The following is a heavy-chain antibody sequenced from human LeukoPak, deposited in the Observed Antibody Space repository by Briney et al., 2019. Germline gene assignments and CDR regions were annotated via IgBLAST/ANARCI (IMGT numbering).Heavy chain of an antibody. CDR2: IYRGGSK. D-gene: IGHD3-22*01. Sequence: GGSTRLSSAAYAFTVSSNYMSCVRQPPGKGREWDSVIYRGGSKYYADTVKGRFTISRDNSKNALYLQMNSLRAEDTAVYSCARAGDSSGYYPYGVFDIWGQGTMVTVSS. V-gene: IGHV3-53*01. CDR3: ARAGDSSGYYPYGVFDI. CDR1: AFTVSSNY. J-gene: IGHJ3*02.